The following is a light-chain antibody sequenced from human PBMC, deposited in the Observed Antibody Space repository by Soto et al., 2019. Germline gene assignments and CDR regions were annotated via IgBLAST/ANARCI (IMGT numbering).Light chain of an antibody. Sequence: PGERVTLSCRASQSVSSSYLTWYQQKPGQAPRLLICGASTRATGIPARFSGSGSGTDFTLTISSLQPEDFAVYYCQQDYNLPPFTFGPGTKVDIK. V-gene: IGKV3D-7*01. CDR3: QQDYNLPPFT. CDR1: QSVSSSY. CDR2: GAS. J-gene: IGKJ3*01.